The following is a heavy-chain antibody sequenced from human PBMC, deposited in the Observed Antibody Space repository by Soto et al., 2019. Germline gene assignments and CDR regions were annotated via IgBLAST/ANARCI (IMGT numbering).Heavy chain of an antibody. CDR3: ATGNYDILTGYYLPVLDY. Sequence: ASVKVSCKVSGYTLTELSMHWVRQAPGKGLEWMGGFDPEDGETIYAQKFQGRVTMTEDTSTDTAYMKLSSLRSEDTAVYYCATGNYDILTGYYLPVLDYWGQGTLVTVS. CDR1: GYTLTELS. D-gene: IGHD3-9*01. V-gene: IGHV1-24*01. J-gene: IGHJ4*02. CDR2: FDPEDGET.